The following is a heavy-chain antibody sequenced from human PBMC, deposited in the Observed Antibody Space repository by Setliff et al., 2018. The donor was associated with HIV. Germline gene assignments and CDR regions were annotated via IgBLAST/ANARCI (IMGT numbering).Heavy chain of an antibody. CDR3: SRDVGVPGRGNALEY. CDR2: IDPNSGGT. CDR1: GYTLGGNY. J-gene: IGHJ3*01. Sequence: ASVKVSCKASGYTLGGNYMHWVRQAPGQGLEWMGWIDPNSGGTNYAQKFEGRVTMTRDTTVNTVYIEVSSLRSDDTAVYYCSRDVGVPGRGNALEYWGQGTMVTVSS. D-gene: IGHD3-10*01. V-gene: IGHV1-2*02.